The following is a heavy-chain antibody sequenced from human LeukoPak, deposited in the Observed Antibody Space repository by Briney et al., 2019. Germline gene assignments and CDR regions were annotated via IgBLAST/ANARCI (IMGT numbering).Heavy chain of an antibody. CDR3: ARDLVYYDNSGLRWDDTFDI. CDR2: INPSGGST. Sequence: ASVKVSCKASGYTFTSYYMHWVRQAPGQGLEWMGIINPSGGSTSYAQKFQGRVTMTRDTSTSTVYMELGSLRSEDTAVYYCARDLVYYDNSGLRWDDTFDIWGQGTVVTVSS. J-gene: IGHJ3*02. D-gene: IGHD3-22*01. V-gene: IGHV1-46*01. CDR1: GYTFTSYY.